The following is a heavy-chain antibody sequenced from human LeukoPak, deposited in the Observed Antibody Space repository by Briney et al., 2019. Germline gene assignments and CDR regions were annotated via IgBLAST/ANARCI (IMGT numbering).Heavy chain of an antibody. D-gene: IGHD2-2*01. CDR2: ISSSSSYI. CDR3: ATGVVGYCSSTSCYAFDI. Sequence: GGSLRLSCAASGFTFSSYSMNWVRQAPGKGLEWVSSISSSSSYIYYAGSVKGRFTISRDNAKNSLYLQMNSLRAEDTAVYYCATGVVGYCSSTSCYAFDIWGQGTMVTVSS. CDR1: GFTFSSYS. J-gene: IGHJ3*02. V-gene: IGHV3-21*01.